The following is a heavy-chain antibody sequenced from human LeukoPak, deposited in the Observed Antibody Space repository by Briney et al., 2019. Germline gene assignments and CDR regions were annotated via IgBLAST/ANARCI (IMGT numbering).Heavy chain of an antibody. J-gene: IGHJ3*01. CDR1: GFTFNDAW. D-gene: IGHD1-26*01. CDR3: TSGEMSAFDF. Sequence: SGASGFTFNDAWMNWVRQAPGKGLEWLGRIRSTTNGGSAQYAAPVKGRFFLSRDDSERTAYLQMNSLKTDDTALYYCTSGEMSAFDFWGQGATVTVSS. V-gene: IGHV3-15*01. CDR2: IRSTTNGGSA.